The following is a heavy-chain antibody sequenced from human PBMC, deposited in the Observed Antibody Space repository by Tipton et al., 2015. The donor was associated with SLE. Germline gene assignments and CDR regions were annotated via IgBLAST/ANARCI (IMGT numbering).Heavy chain of an antibody. J-gene: IGHJ3*02. V-gene: IGHV4-34*01. CDR2: INHGGST. CDR1: GGSFGGYY. D-gene: IGHD3-16*02. Sequence: TLSLTCSIYGGSFGGYYWSWIRQPPGKGLEWIGEINHGGSTNYNPSLKSRATISVDTSKNQFSLKLSSVTAADTAVYYCAQAHLWGSYRYASDIWGQGTMVTVSS. CDR3: AQAHLWGSYRYASDI.